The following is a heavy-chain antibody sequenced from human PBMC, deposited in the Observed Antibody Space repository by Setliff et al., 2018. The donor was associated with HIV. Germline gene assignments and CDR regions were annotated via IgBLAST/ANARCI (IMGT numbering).Heavy chain of an antibody. D-gene: IGHD6-19*01. J-gene: IGHJ6*03. V-gene: IGHV1-69-2*01. CDR2: VDPEDGET. CDR3: ARDGGPGSAWGDYSYYYTMDV. CDR1: GYTFTDYY. Sequence: ASVKVSCKVSGYTFTDYYMHWVQQAPGKGLEWMGLVDPEDGETIYAEKFQGRVTITADTSTDTAYMELNSLRSEDTALYYCARDGGPGSAWGDYSYYYTMDVWGKGTAVTVSS.